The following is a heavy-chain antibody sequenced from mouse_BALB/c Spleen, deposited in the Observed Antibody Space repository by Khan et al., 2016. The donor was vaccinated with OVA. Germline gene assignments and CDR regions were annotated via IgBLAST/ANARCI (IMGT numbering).Heavy chain of an antibody. Sequence: VQLKQSGPGLVKPSQSLSLTCSVTGYSITSGYSWNWIRQFPGNKLEWMGYMNYDGNNNSTPFLKNRISITRDTSKNQFFLKLNSVTTEDTATYYCGRDYCCSRLLFAFWGAGTMVTVSA. D-gene: IGHD1-1*01. CDR3: GRDYCCSRLLFAF. J-gene: IGHJ1*01. V-gene: IGHV3-6*02. CDR1: GYSITSGYS. CDR2: MNYDGNN.